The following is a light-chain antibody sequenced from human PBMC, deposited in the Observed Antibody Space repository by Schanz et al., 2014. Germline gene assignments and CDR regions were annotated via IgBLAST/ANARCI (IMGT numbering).Light chain of an antibody. V-gene: IGLV2-14*01. CDR1: SSDVGGYNF. J-gene: IGLJ2*01. CDR3: SSYTSTSTLI. Sequence: QSALTQPASVSGSPGQAITISCIGTSSDVGGYNFVSWYQQHPGKAPKLMIYEVSKRPSGVPDRFSGSKSVNTASLTISGLQAEDEADYYCSSYTSTSTLIFGGGTKLTVL. CDR2: EVS.